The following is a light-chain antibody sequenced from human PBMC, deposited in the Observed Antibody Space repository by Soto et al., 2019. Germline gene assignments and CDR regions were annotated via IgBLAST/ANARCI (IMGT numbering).Light chain of an antibody. J-gene: IGLJ3*02. Sequence: QSVLTQPPSVSAAPGQKITISCSGSSSNIGNNYVSWYQQLPAPAPKLLIYENNTRPSGLPDRFSGSKAGTSATLGITGLQTGDEDDYDGGSWDSSMSAGGRVFGGGTQLTVL. CDR3: GSWDSSMSAGGRV. V-gene: IGLV1-51*02. CDR1: SSNIGNNY. CDR2: ENN.